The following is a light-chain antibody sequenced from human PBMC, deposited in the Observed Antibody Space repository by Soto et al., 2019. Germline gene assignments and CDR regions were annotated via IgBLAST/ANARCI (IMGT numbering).Light chain of an antibody. J-gene: IGKJ3*01. Sequence: EIVLTQSPATLSLSPGDRATLSCRASQSVRSHLAWYQQKPGQAPRLLLYDASNRATGIPARFSGSGSGTVFTLTISSLEAEYCAVYFCQQRTDWPTFTFGPGTKVDFK. CDR2: DAS. CDR1: QSVRSH. CDR3: QQRTDWPTFT. V-gene: IGKV3-11*01.